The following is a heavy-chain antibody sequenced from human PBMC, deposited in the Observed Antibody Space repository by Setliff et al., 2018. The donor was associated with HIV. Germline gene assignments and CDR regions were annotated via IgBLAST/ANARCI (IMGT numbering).Heavy chain of an antibody. CDR1: GGSIISSNW. D-gene: IGHD6-19*01. CDR3: ARVAVAGTTFDVFDI. Sequence: SETLSLTCAVSGGSIISSNWWSWVRQPPGKGLEWIGEIFHSGSTNYNPSLKSRVTILVDRSKNQFSLKMSSVTAADTAVYYCARVAVAGTTFDVFDIWGQGTMVTVSS. V-gene: IGHV4-4*02. CDR2: IFHSGST. J-gene: IGHJ3*02.